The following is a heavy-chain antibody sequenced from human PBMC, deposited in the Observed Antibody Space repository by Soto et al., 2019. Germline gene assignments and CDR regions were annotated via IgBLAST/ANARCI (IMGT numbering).Heavy chain of an antibody. CDR3: ARPFPAAAGLGAFDI. J-gene: IGHJ3*02. CDR1: GYTFTSYA. Sequence: ASVKVSCKASGYTFTSYAMHWVRQSPGQRLEWMGWINAGNGNTKYSQKFQGRVTITRDTSASTAYMELSSLRSEDTAVYYCARPFPAAAGLGAFDIWGQGTMVTVSS. V-gene: IGHV1-3*01. CDR2: INAGNGNT. D-gene: IGHD6-13*01.